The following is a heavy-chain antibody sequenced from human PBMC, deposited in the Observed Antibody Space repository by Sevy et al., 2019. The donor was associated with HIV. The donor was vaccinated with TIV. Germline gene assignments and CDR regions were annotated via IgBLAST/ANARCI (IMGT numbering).Heavy chain of an antibody. Sequence: GESLKISCAASGFTFSSYAMSWVRQAPGKGLEWVSTFSFCCGKINYADSVKGRFTISRDNSKNTLYLQMHSLRAEDTAVYYCAREGCSKPHDYWGQGTLVTVSS. J-gene: IGHJ4*02. D-gene: IGHD3-10*02. CDR2: FSFCCGKI. V-gene: IGHV3-23*01. CDR3: AREGCSKPHDY. CDR1: GFTFSSYA.